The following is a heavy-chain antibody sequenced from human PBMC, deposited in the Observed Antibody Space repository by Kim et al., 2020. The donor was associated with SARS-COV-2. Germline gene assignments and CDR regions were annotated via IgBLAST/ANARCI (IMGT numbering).Heavy chain of an antibody. CDR1: GASISSGSYH. J-gene: IGHJ4*02. CDR3: ARRTYSSGWYEAYYFDY. CDR2: ITYSGST. D-gene: IGHD6-13*01. V-gene: IGHV4-39*01. Sequence: SETLSLTCSVSGASISSGSYHWGWVRQPPGKGLEWIGTITYSGSTYTDPSLKSRVTISVDTPKNQFSLKLTSVTAADTAVYYCARRTYSSGWYEAYYFDYWGQGILVIVSS.